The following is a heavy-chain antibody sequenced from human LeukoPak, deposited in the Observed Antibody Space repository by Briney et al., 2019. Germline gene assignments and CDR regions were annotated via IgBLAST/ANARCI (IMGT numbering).Heavy chain of an antibody. V-gene: IGHV3-48*01. J-gene: IGHJ6*03. CDR2: ISGSSSTM. CDR3: ARPLNTIFGVWDYYYMDV. D-gene: IGHD3-3*01. Sequence: GGSLRLSCAASGFTFSNYDMNWVRQAPGKGLEWVSYISGSSSTMYYPDSVRGRFTISRDNAKNSLYLQMNSLRAEDTAVYYCARPLNTIFGVWDYYYMDVWGKGTTVTVSS. CDR1: GFTFSNYD.